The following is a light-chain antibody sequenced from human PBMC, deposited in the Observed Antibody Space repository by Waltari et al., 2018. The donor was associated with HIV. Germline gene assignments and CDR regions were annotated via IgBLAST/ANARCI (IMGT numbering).Light chain of an antibody. CDR1: NIESSS. Sequence: SYVLTQPPSVSVAPGKTARISCGGKNIESSSVHWYQQKPGQAPVLVIYDDTDRPSGIPERFSASNIGNTATLTISRVEAGDEADYYCLLYYGGSWVFGGGTKLTVL. V-gene: IGLV3-21*04. CDR2: DDT. J-gene: IGLJ3*02. CDR3: LLYYGGSWV.